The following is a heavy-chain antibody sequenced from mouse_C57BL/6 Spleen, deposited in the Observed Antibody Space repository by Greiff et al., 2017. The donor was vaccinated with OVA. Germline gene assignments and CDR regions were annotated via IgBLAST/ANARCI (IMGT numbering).Heavy chain of an antibody. D-gene: IGHD4-1*01. V-gene: IGHV2-2*01. J-gene: IGHJ1*03. CDR3: ARNPLTGTFWYFDV. CDR1: GFSLTSYG. Sequence: QVQLQQSGPGLVQPSQSLSITCTVSGFSLTSYGVHWVRQSPGKGLEWLGVIWSGGSTDYNAAFISRLSISKDNSKSQVFFKMNSLQADDTAIYYCARNPLTGTFWYFDVWGTGTTVTVSS. CDR2: IWSGGST.